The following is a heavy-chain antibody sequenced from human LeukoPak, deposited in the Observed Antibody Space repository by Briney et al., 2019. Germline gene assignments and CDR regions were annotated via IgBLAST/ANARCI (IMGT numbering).Heavy chain of an antibody. V-gene: IGHV3-7*01. D-gene: IGHD1-26*01. CDR2: IKQDGSEK. CDR3: ARGDGSGSYYKH. Sequence: GGSLRLSCAASGFTFSSYAMSWVRQAPGKGLEWVANIKQDGSEKYYVDSVKGRFTISRDNAKNSLYLQMNSLRAEDTAVYYCARGDGSGSYYKHWGQGTLVTVSS. CDR1: GFTFSSYA. J-gene: IGHJ1*01.